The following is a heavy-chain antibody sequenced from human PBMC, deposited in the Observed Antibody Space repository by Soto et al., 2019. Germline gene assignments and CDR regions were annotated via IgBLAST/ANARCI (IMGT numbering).Heavy chain of an antibody. CDR2: IKSKTDGGTT. V-gene: IGHV3-15*01. CDR3: TAFYGDSVLYYYGMDV. Sequence: EVQLVESGGGLVKPGGSLRLSCAASGFTFSNAWMSWVRQAPGKGLEWVGRIKSKTDGGTTDYAAPVKGRFTISRDASKNTLYLQMNSLKTEDTAVYYCTAFYGDSVLYYYGMDVWGQGTTVTVSS. J-gene: IGHJ6*02. D-gene: IGHD4-17*01. CDR1: GFTFSNAW.